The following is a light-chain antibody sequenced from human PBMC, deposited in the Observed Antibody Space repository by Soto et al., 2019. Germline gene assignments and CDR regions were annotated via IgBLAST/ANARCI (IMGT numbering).Light chain of an antibody. CDR2: GAF. Sequence: EIVLTQSPGTLSLSPGERATLSCRASQRVYNNYLAWYQQKPGQAPRLLIHGAFSRATGIPDRVSGSGSGTDFTLTISRLEPEDFAVYYCHQYGSSATTVGQGTKVEI. J-gene: IGKJ1*01. CDR1: QRVYNNY. V-gene: IGKV3-20*01. CDR3: HQYGSSATT.